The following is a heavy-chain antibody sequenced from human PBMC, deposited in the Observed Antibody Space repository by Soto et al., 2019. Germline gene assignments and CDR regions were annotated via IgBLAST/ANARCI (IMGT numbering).Heavy chain of an antibody. J-gene: IGHJ4*02. Sequence: SVRVSCKASGGTFSRDAISWVRQALGQGLEWMGGIIPIFGTANYAQKFQGRVTITADESTSTAYMELSSLRAEDTAVYYCAGSKGRGVIQSSFDYWGQGTPVTVSS. CDR3: AGSKGRGVIQSSFDY. D-gene: IGHD3-10*01. V-gene: IGHV1-69*13. CDR2: IIPIFGTA. CDR1: GGTFSRDA.